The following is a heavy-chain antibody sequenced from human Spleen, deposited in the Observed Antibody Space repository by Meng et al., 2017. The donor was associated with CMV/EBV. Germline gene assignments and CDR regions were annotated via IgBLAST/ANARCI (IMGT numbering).Heavy chain of an antibody. V-gene: IGHV1-2*02. CDR2: INPNSGGT. CDR3: ARDLGVAGLHSKGWFDP. CDR1: GYTFTGYY. J-gene: IGHJ5*02. D-gene: IGHD6-19*01. Sequence: ASVKVSCKASGYTFTGYYMHWVRQAPGQGLEWMGWINPNSGGTVYEQKFQGRVTMTRDTSISTAYMELSRLRSDDTAVYYCARDLGVAGLHSKGWFDPWGQGTLVTVSS.